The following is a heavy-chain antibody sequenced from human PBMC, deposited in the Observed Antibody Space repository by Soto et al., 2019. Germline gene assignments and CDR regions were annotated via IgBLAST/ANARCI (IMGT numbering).Heavy chain of an antibody. Sequence: PSETLSLTCTVSGGSISSYYWSWIRQPPGKGLEWIGYIYYSGSTNYNPSLKSRVTISVDTSKNQFSLKLSSVTAADTAVYYCARDPHTNWFDPWGQGTLVTVSS. V-gene: IGHV4-59*01. CDR2: IYYSGST. CDR1: GGSISSYY. CDR3: ARDPHTNWFDP. J-gene: IGHJ5*02.